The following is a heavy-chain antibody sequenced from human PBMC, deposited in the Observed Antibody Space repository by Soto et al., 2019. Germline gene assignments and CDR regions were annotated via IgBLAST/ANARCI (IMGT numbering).Heavy chain of an antibody. CDR1: GFTFSSYA. D-gene: IGHD2-15*01. CDR3: ARHDLYCSGGSCYQVDY. J-gene: IGHJ4*02. Sequence: LRLSCAASGFTFSSYAMSWVRQAPGKGLEWVSAISGSGGSTYYADSVKGRFTISRDNSKNTLYLQMNSLRAEDTAVYYCARHDLYCSGGSCYQVDYWGQGTLVTVSS. CDR2: ISGSGGST. V-gene: IGHV3-23*01.